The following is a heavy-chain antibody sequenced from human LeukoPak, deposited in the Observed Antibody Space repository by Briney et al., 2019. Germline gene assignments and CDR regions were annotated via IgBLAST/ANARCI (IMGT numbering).Heavy chain of an antibody. CDR2: ISGSGGIT. Sequence: GGSLRLSCAASGFTFSSYAMSWVRQAPGKGLEWVSGISGSGGITDYADSVKGRFTISRDNSKNTLYLQMNSLRAEDTAIYYCASRAAYRNFDYWGQEPWSPSPQ. J-gene: IGHJ4*01. V-gene: IGHV3-23*01. CDR1: GFTFSSYA. D-gene: IGHD2-15*01. CDR3: ASRAAYRNFDY.